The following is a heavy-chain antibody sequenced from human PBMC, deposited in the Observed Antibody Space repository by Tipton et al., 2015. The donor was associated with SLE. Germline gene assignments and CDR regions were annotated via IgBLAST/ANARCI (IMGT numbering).Heavy chain of an antibody. V-gene: IGHV3-30-3*01. CDR1: GFTFSSYA. CDR2: ISYDGSNK. CDR3: AKGLVGAGFDP. J-gene: IGHJ5*02. D-gene: IGHD1-26*01. Sequence: QLVQSGGGVVQPGRSLRLSCAASGFTFSSYAIHWVRQAPGKGLEWVAVISYDGSNKYYADSLKGRFTISRDNSKNTLYLQMNSLRAEDTAIYYCAKGLVGAGFDPWGQGTLVTVSS.